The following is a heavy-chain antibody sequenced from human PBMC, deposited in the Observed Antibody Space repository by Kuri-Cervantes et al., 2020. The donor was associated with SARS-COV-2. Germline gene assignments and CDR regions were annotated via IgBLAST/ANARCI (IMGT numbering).Heavy chain of an antibody. CDR2: IYYSGST. CDR3: ARDYYDSSGYQYYFDY. J-gene: IGHJ4*02. V-gene: IGHV4-61*01. Sequence: SETLSLTCTVSDGSVSSGSYYWSWIRQPPGKGLEWIGYIYYSGSTNYNPSLKSRVTISVDTSKNQFSLKLSSVTAADTAVYYCARDYYDSSGYQYYFDYLGQGTLVTVSS. D-gene: IGHD3-22*01. CDR1: DGSVSSGSYY.